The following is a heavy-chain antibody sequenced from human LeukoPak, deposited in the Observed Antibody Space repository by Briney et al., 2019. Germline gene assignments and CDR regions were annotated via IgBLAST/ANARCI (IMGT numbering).Heavy chain of an antibody. J-gene: IGHJ3*02. Sequence: SETLSLTCSVSGGSISSSNYYWGWIRQPPGKGLEWIGSIYYSGSTYYNPSLKSRVTISVDTSKNQFSLRVSSVTAADTAVYYCARRDTAMISPAFDIWGQGTMVTVSS. CDR1: GGSISSSNYY. CDR3: ARRDTAMISPAFDI. CDR2: IYYSGST. V-gene: IGHV4-39*01. D-gene: IGHD5-18*01.